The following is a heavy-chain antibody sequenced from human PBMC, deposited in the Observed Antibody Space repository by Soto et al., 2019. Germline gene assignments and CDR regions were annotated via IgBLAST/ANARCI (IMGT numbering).Heavy chain of an antibody. V-gene: IGHV3-23*01. Sequence: EVQLLESGGGLVQPGASLRLSCAASGFTFSGYAMSWVRQAPGRGLEWVSTISGSGATTYYADSVKGRFTISSDHSKNTLYLQMNSLRAEDTAVYYCAKKLDSGKYCWLDPWGQGTLVTVSS. CDR1: GFTFSGYA. CDR3: AKKLDSGKYCWLDP. CDR2: ISGSGATT. J-gene: IGHJ5*02. D-gene: IGHD1-26*01.